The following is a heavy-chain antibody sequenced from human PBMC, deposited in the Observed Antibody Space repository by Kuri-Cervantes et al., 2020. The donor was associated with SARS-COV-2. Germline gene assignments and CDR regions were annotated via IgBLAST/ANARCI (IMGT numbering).Heavy chain of an antibody. J-gene: IGHJ4*02. CDR2: ISRSSTI. V-gene: IGHV3-69-1*01. CDR1: GFTFSDYY. CDR3: AKDTWIRAYYFDY. Sequence: LSLTCAASGFTFSDYYINWVRQAPGKGLEWVSSISRSSTIYYADSVKGRFTISRDNAKNPLYLQMNSLRAEDTAVYYCAKDTWIRAYYFDYWGQGTLVTVSS. D-gene: IGHD5-12*01.